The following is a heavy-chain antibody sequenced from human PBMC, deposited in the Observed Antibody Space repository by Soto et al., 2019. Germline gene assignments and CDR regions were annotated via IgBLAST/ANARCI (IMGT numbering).Heavy chain of an antibody. V-gene: IGHV3-30*09. CDR1: GFTFTSLA. D-gene: IGHD2-8*01. CDR3: ARRPTKTVSAMGY. CDR2: ISENGVNK. Sequence: GGSLTLSCSASGFTFTSLAIHWVRQAPGKGLEWVAVISENGVNKYSAESVRGRFVISRDNSKNTVELEMNSLRPEHTAIYFCARRPTKTVSAMGYWGMGTWVTVSS. J-gene: IGHJ4*02.